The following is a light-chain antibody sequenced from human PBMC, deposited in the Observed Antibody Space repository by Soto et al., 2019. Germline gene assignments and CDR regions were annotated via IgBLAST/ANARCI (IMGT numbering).Light chain of an antibody. Sequence: QSVLTQPPSVSGAPGQRVTISCTGSSSNIGAGYDVPWYQQLPGTAPKLLIYGNSNRPSGVPDRFSGSKSGTSAPLAIAGMQAEDEADYYCQSYDSSLSAVVFGGGTKLTVL. J-gene: IGLJ2*01. CDR3: QSYDSSLSAVV. V-gene: IGLV1-40*01. CDR1: SSNIGAGYD. CDR2: GNS.